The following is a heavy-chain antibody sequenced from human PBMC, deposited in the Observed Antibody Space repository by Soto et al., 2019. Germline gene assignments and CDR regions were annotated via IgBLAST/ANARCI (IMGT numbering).Heavy chain of an antibody. D-gene: IGHD3-16*02. CDR1: GFTFDDYA. Sequence: PGGSLRLSCAASGFTFDDYAMHWVRQAPGKGLEWVSGISWNSGSIGYADSVKGRFTISRDNAKNSLYLQMNSLRAEDTALYYCAKDSYDYIWGSYRPHLQFEDWGQGTRVTVSS. V-gene: IGHV3-9*01. CDR2: ISWNSGSI. J-gene: IGHJ4*02. CDR3: AKDSYDYIWGSYRPHLQFED.